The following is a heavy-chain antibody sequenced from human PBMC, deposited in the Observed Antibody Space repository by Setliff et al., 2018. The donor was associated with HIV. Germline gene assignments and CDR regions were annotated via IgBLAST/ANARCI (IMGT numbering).Heavy chain of an antibody. CDR1: GFSFASSW. CDR3: ANSHLGTDRSRWYYFDY. V-gene: IGHV3-48*04. CDR2: ISSTGSTI. Sequence: GGSLRLSCVASGFSFASSWMSWVRQAPGKGLEWVSYISSTGSTIDYSDSVKGRFTISRDNDESSLYLQMNSLRAEDTAVYYCANSHLGTDRSRWYYFDYWGQGTPVTVSS. D-gene: IGHD6-13*01. J-gene: IGHJ4*02.